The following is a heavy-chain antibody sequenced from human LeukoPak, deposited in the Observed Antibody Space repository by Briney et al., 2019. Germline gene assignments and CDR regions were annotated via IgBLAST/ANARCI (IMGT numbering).Heavy chain of an antibody. Sequence: GGSLRLSCAASGFTFSSYSMNWVRQAPGEGLEWVSSVISSSSYIYYADSVKGRFTISRDNAKNSLYLQMNSLRAEDTAVYYCARVPYCSSTSCYGYPGYYFDYWGQGTLVTVSS. CDR3: ARVPYCSSTSCYGYPGYYFDY. D-gene: IGHD2-2*01. CDR2: VISSSSYI. V-gene: IGHV3-21*01. CDR1: GFTFSSYS. J-gene: IGHJ4*02.